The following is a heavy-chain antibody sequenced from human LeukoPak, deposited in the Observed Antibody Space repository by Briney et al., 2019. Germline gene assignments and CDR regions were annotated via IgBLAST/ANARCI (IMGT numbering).Heavy chain of an antibody. CDR3: ARGTRSSGRRRYYYYYYMDV. V-gene: IGHV4-59*11. Sequence: SETLSLTCTVYGGSISSHYWSCIRQPPGKGLEWIGYIYYSGSTNYNPSLKSRVTISVDTSKNQFSLKLSSVTAADTAVYYCARGTRSSGRRRYYYYYYMDVCGKGTTVTVSS. CDR1: GGSISSHY. J-gene: IGHJ6*03. D-gene: IGHD6-19*01. CDR2: IYYSGST.